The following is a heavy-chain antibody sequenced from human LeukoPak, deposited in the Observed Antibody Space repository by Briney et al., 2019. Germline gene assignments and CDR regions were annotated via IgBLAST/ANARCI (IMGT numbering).Heavy chain of an antibody. CDR2: ISSSSSTI. D-gene: IGHD5-18*01. J-gene: IGHJ4*02. CDR3: AGDLHSYGY. Sequence: PGGSLRLSCAASGFTFSSYSMNWVRQAPGKGLEWVSYISSSSSTIYCADSVKGRFTISRDNAKNSLYLQMNGLRAEDTAVYYCAGDLHSYGYWGQGTLVTVSS. V-gene: IGHV3-48*01. CDR1: GFTFSSYS.